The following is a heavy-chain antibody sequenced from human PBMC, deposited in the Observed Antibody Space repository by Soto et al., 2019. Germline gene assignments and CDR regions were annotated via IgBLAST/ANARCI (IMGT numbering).Heavy chain of an antibody. CDR1: GFSLSTSGVG. CDR2: IYWNDDK. J-gene: IGHJ5*02. CDR3: AHRLPGGIAAAGWFDP. Sequence: ASGPTLVNPTQTLTLTCTFSGFSLSTSGVGVGWIRQPPGKALEWLALIYWNDDKRYSPSLKSRLTITKDTSKNQVVLTMTNMDPVDTATYYCAHRLPGGIAAAGWFDPWGQGTLVTVSS. D-gene: IGHD6-13*01. V-gene: IGHV2-5*01.